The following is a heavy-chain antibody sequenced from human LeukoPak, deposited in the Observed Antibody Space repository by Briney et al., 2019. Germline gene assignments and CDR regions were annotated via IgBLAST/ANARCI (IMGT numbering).Heavy chain of an antibody. Sequence: PGGSLRLSCVASGFTFSTYAMSWVRQTPAKGLEWVSVISGGGGSTYYADSVKGRFTISRDNSKNTLYVQMNSLRAEDTAVYYCAKDGGSGYYYFDYWGQGTLVTVSS. CDR1: GFTFSTYA. J-gene: IGHJ4*02. D-gene: IGHD3-22*01. CDR2: ISGGGGST. CDR3: AKDGGSGYYYFDY. V-gene: IGHV3-23*01.